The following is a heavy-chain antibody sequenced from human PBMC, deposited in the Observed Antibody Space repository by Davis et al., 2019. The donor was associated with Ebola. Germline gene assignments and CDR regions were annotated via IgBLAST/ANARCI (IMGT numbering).Heavy chain of an antibody. CDR2: ISYDGSNK. V-gene: IGHV3-30*18. CDR1: GFTFSSYG. D-gene: IGHD7-27*01. CDR3: AKVPTRDLSPGY. Sequence: GESLKISCAASGFTFSSYGMHWVRQAPGKGLAWVAAISYDGSNKFFTDSVKGRFTISRDNSKNSLYLQMNSLRAEDTAMYYCAKVPTRDLSPGYWGQGTLVTVSS. J-gene: IGHJ4*02.